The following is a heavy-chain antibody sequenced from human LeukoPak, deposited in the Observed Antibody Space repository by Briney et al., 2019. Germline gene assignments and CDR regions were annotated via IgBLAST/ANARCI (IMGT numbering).Heavy chain of an antibody. D-gene: IGHD2-15*01. CDR1: GYSISSGYY. J-gene: IGHJ4*02. CDR2: IYHSGST. Sequence: PSETLSLTCTVSGYSISSGYYWGWIRQPPGKGLEWIGSIYHSGSTYYNPSLKSRVTISVDTSKNQFSLKLSSVTAAATAVYYCARWDVVVVAATPGSYFDYWGQGTLVTVSS. V-gene: IGHV4-38-2*02. CDR3: ARWDVVVVAATPGSYFDY.